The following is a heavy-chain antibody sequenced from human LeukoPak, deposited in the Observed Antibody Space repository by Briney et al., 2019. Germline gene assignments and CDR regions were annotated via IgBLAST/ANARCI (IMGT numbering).Heavy chain of an antibody. CDR1: GGSISSYY. J-gene: IGHJ6*02. CDR2: INHSGSA. Sequence: PSETLSLTCTVSGGSISSYYWSWIRQPPGKGLEWIGEINHSGSANYNPSLKSRVTISVDTSKNQFSLKLSSVTAADTAVYYCARDDYGDYWKSCGMDVWGQGTTVTVSS. CDR3: ARDDYGDYWKSCGMDV. D-gene: IGHD4-17*01. V-gene: IGHV4-34*01.